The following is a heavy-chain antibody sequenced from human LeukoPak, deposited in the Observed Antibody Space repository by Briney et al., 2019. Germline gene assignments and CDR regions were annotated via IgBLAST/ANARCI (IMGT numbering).Heavy chain of an antibody. J-gene: IGHJ3*02. Sequence: SETLSLTCTVTGGSISSSTYYWGWIRQPPGKGLEWIGSIYYSGSTYYNPSLKSRVTISVDTSKNQFSLKLNSVTAADTAVYYCATPYSGGYHGLDIWGQGTMVTVSS. CDR1: GGSISSSTYY. CDR2: IYYSGST. CDR3: ATPYSGGYHGLDI. V-gene: IGHV4-39*01. D-gene: IGHD1-26*01.